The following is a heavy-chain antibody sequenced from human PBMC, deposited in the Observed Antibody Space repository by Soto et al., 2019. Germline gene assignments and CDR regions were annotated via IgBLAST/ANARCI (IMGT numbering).Heavy chain of an antibody. CDR1: GFTFSGSA. CDR3: TSLEPNPVYFDP. V-gene: IGHV3-73*02. Sequence: EVQLVQSGGGLVQPGGSLKLSCAASGFTFSGSAMHWVRQASGKGLEWVGSLRDKTDTYATAVRGRLTISRDDSKNTAYLHMNSLQTDDTAVYYCTSLEPNPVYFDPWGQGTLVTVSS. CDR2: LRDKTDTYAT. J-gene: IGHJ5*02.